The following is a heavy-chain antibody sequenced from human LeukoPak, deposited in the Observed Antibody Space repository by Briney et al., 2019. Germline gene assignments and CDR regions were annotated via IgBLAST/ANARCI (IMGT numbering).Heavy chain of an antibody. CDR2: IYPGDSDT. CDR3: AREQQLSNWFDP. D-gene: IGHD6-13*01. V-gene: IGHV5-51*01. Sequence: GESLKISCKGLGYSFSSYWNAWVRQMPGKGLEWMGIIYPGDSDTRYSPSFQGQVTISADKSISTAYLQWSSLRASDTAMYYCAREQQLSNWFDPWGQGTLVTVSS. CDR1: GYSFSSYW. J-gene: IGHJ5*02.